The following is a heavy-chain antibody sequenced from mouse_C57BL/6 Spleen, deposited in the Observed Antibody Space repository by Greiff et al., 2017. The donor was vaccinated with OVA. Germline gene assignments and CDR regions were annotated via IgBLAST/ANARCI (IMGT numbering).Heavy chain of an antibody. CDR3: ARGYYGSRGYLDV. CDR2: INPSNGGT. D-gene: IGHD1-1*01. Sequence: VQLQQPGTELVKPGASVKLSCKASGYTFTSYWMHWVKQRPGQGLEWIGNINPSNGGTNYNEKFKSKATLTVDKSSSTAYMQLSSLTSEDAAVYCCARGYYGSRGYLDVGGTGTTVTVSP. V-gene: IGHV1-53*01. CDR1: GYTFTSYW. J-gene: IGHJ1*03.